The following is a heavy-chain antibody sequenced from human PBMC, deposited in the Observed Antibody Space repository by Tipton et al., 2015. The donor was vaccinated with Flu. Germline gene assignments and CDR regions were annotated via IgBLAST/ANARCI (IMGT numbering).Heavy chain of an antibody. J-gene: IGHJ3*02. CDR1: GFTFSLYW. V-gene: IGHV3-7*03. CDR3: ARVPEWLGYGFDI. CDR2: IKQDGSQK. D-gene: IGHD3-3*01. Sequence: GSLRLSCAASGFTFSLYWMTWVRQAPGKGLEWVANIKQDGSQKYYVDSVKGRFTISRDNAKSSLYLQMNSLRAEDTAVYYCARVPEWLGYGFDIWGQGTLVAVSS.